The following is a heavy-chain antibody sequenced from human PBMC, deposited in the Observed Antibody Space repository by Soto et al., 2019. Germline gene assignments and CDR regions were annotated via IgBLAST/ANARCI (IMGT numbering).Heavy chain of an antibody. CDR1: GFSLSSTRVA. D-gene: IGHD6-19*01. V-gene: IGHV2-5*02. CDR2: IYWDDDK. J-gene: IGHJ4*02. CDR3: AHSVVAGLGYYFDY. Sequence: QITLKESGPTLVKPTQTLTLTCTFSGFSLSSTRVAVGWIRQPPGKALEWLALIYWDDDKRYSPFLKSRLTITQDTSKTQVVLTITNMDPVDTATYYCAHSVVAGLGYYFDYWGQGTLVTVSS.